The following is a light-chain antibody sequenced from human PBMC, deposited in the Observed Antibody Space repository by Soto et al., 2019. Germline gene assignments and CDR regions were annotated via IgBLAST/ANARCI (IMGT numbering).Light chain of an antibody. CDR3: MIWHSSAVV. CDR1: SGINVGTYR. V-gene: IGLV5-45*03. Sequence: QPVLTQPSSLSASPGASASLTCTLRSGINVGTYRIYWYQQKPGSPPQYLLMYKSDSDKQQGSGVPSRFSGSKDGSANAGILFISGLQSEDGADYYCMIWHSSAVVFGGGTKLTVL. J-gene: IGLJ2*01. CDR2: YKSDSDK.